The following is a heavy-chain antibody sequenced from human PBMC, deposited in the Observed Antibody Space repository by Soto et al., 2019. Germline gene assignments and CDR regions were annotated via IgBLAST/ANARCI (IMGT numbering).Heavy chain of an antibody. CDR2: ISNSGST. CDR1: GGSLSRIGYY. Sequence: PSETLSLTCTVSGGSLSRIGYYWSWIRQHPAKGLEWVGYISNSGSTYYNPSLKSRVAMLIDTSKNHVSLTLTSLTAADTAVYYCATSVQMATIPDLWGQGTLVTVSS. J-gene: IGHJ5*02. V-gene: IGHV4-31*03. D-gene: IGHD5-12*01. CDR3: ATSVQMATIPDL.